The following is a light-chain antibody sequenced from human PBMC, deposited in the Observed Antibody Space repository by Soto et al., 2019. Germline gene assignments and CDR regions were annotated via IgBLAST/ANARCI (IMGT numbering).Light chain of an antibody. J-gene: IGKJ1*01. CDR2: DAS. CDR3: QQFNNYPRT. V-gene: IGKV1D-13*01. Sequence: AIQLAQSPSSLSASVGDRVTITCRASQGISSALAWYQQKPGKAPKLLIYDASSLESGVPSRFSGSGSGTDFTLIISSLQPEDFATYYCQQFNNYPRTFGQGTKVEIK. CDR1: QGISSA.